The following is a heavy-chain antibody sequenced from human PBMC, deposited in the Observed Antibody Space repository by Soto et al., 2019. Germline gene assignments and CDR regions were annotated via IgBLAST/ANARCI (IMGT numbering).Heavy chain of an antibody. CDR1: GFTFSILA. CDR3: AKDASRISGWYYFDY. CDR2: IDYTGGTT. Sequence: PGGSLRLSCAASGFTFSILAMGWVRQAPGKGLEWVSVIDYTGGTTYYTDSVKGRFIISRDNSKKMLYLQMNSLRAEDTAVYYCAKDASRISGWYYFDYWGQGALVTVSS. D-gene: IGHD6-19*01. J-gene: IGHJ4*02. V-gene: IGHV3-23*01.